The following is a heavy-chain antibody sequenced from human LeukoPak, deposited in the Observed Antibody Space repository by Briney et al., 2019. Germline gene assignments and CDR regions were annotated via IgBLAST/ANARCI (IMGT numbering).Heavy chain of an antibody. J-gene: IGHJ4*02. Sequence: GGSLRLSCAASGFTFSSYAMSWVRQAPGKGLEWVSAISGSGGSTYYADSVKGRFTIYRDNSKNTLYLQMNSLRAEDTAVYYCAKLMTIYDYVWGSYRPGDYWGQGTLVTVSS. CDR1: GFTFSSYA. V-gene: IGHV3-23*01. CDR3: AKLMTIYDYVWGSYRPGDY. CDR2: ISGSGGST. D-gene: IGHD3-16*02.